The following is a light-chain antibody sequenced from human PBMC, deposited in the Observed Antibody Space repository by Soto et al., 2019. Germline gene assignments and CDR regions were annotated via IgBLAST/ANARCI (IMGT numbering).Light chain of an antibody. V-gene: IGLV4-69*01. CDR1: SGHSSYA. Sequence: QSVLIQSPSASASLGASVRLTCTLSSGHSSYAIAWHQQQPEKGPRYLMKLNSDGSHNKGDGIPDRFSGSSSGAERYLTISSLQPEDEADYYCQTWVTGILGFGGGTKLTVL. J-gene: IGLJ2*01. CDR3: QTWVTGILG. CDR2: LNSDGSH.